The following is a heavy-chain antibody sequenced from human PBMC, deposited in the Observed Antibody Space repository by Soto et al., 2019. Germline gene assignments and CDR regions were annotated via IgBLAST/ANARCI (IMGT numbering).Heavy chain of an antibody. Sequence: PGGSLRLSCAASGFTFSSYAMSWVRQAPGKGLEWVSAISGSGGSTYYADSVKGRFTISRDNSKNTLYLQMNSLRAEDTAVYYCAKDRTTMIVVMGSNWFDPWGQGTLVTVSS. CDR2: ISGSGGST. CDR1: GFTFSSYA. D-gene: IGHD3-22*01. CDR3: AKDRTTMIVVMGSNWFDP. J-gene: IGHJ5*02. V-gene: IGHV3-23*01.